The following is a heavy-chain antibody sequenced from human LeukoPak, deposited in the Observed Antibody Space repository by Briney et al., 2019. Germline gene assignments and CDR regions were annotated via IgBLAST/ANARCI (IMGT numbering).Heavy chain of an antibody. J-gene: IGHJ4*02. CDR1: GGSISSSSYY. Sequence: SETLSLTCTVSGGSISSSSYYWGWIRQPPGKGLEWIGSIYYSGSTYYNPSLKSRVTISVDTSMNQFSLKLSSVTAADTAVYYCARLSYDSSGYKYYFDYWGQGTLVTVSS. V-gene: IGHV4-39*01. CDR2: IYYSGST. CDR3: ARLSYDSSGYKYYFDY. D-gene: IGHD3-22*01.